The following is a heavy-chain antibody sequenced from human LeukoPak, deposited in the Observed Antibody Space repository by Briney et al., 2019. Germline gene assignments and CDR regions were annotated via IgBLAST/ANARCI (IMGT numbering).Heavy chain of an antibody. CDR3: ARHTAFSDTSSWLDP. D-gene: IGHD3-3*02. Sequence: GESLKISCKGSGYSFTSYWIAWVRQMPGKGLEWMGIIYAGDSQTRYSPSFQGQVTISADKSISTAYLQWSSLKASDTAMYYCARHTAFSDTSSWLDPWGQGTLVTVSS. J-gene: IGHJ5*02. CDR1: GYSFTSYW. CDR2: IYAGDSQT. V-gene: IGHV5-51*01.